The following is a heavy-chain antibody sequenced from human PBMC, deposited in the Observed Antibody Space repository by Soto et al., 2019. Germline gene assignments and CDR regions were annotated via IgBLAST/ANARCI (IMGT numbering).Heavy chain of an antibody. D-gene: IGHD3-9*01. Sequence: GGSLRLSCAASGFTFSDAWMNWVRQAPGKGLEWVGRIKSNRAGGATEYTAPAKGRFTISRDDSRNTLYLQMNSLKTEDTAVYFCTTRPEPHFDGPSDFWGQGTLVTVSS. CDR2: IKSNRAGGAT. V-gene: IGHV3-15*07. CDR1: GFTFSDAW. CDR3: TTRPEPHFDGPSDF. J-gene: IGHJ4*02.